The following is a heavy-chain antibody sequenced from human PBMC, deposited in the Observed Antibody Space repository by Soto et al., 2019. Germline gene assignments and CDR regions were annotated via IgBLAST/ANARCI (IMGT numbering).Heavy chain of an antibody. CDR1: GFTFSGYS. J-gene: IGHJ4*02. V-gene: IGHV3-48*02. CDR3: ARDMQGYSSAWYSPNFDY. D-gene: IGHD6-19*01. Sequence: GGSLRLSCAASGFTFSGYSMNWVRQAPGKGLEWVSYISSSSSTIYYADSVKGRFTISRDNAKNSLFLQMNSLRDEDTAVYYCARDMQGYSSAWYSPNFDYWGQGTLVTVSS. CDR2: ISSSSSTI.